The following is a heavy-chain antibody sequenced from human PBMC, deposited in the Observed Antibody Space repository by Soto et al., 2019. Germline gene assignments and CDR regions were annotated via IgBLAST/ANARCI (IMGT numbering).Heavy chain of an antibody. CDR1: GFTFNDGW. CDR3: TDLMRGVGAFDI. Sequence: PGGSLRLSCAASGFTFNDGWMSWVRQAPGKGLEWVGRIKSKTDGETTDYAAPVKGRFTISRDDSKNTLYLQMDSLKTEDTAVSYCTDLMRGVGAFDIWSRGTLVTVSS. CDR2: IKSKTDGETT. J-gene: IGHJ3*02. V-gene: IGHV3-15*01. D-gene: IGHD3-10*01.